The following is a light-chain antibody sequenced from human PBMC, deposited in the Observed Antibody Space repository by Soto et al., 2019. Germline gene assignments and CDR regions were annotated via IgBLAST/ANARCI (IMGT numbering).Light chain of an antibody. Sequence: EIVMTQSPGTLSLSPGERATLSCRASQTLSSNSLAWYQKRPGQAPRLLIYGASSRATGIPDRFSGSGSGTDFILTISRLEPEDFAVYYCQQYGSSPRTFGPGTKVDIK. J-gene: IGKJ3*01. V-gene: IGKV3-20*01. CDR3: QQYGSSPRT. CDR1: QTLSSNS. CDR2: GAS.